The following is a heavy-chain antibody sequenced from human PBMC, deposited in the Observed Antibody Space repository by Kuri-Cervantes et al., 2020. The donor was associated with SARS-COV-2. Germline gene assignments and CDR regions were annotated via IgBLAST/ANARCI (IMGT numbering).Heavy chain of an antibody. CDR1: GGSISSSSYY. CDR3: ARVADGFDM. Sequence: GSLRLSCTVSGGSISSSSYYWGWIRQPPGKGLEWIGSIYYSGSTNYNPSLKSRVTISVDTSKNQFSLKLSSVTAADTAVYYCARVADGFDMWGQGTMVTVSS. J-gene: IGHJ3*02. V-gene: IGHV4-39*07. CDR2: IYYSGST.